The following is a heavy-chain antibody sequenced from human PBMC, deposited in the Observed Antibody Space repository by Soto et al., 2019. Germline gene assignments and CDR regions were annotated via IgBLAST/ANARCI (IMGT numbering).Heavy chain of an antibody. CDR1: GFTCGGYW. V-gene: IGHV3-7*01. J-gene: IGHJ4*02. CDR3: ARAGYCGPGCYYYFDY. Sequence: GGSLRLSCAVSGFTCGGYWMNWVRLIPGKGLEWVAYIKPDGSATYYVDSVKGRFTISRDNAKNSLYLQMNSLRVEDTSVYYCARAGYCGPGCYYYFDYWGQGTLVNVSS. D-gene: IGHD2-21*02. CDR2: IKPDGSAT.